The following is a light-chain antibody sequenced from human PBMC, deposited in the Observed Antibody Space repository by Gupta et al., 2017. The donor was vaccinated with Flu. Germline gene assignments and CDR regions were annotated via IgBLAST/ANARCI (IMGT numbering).Light chain of an antibody. CDR3: QTWDIGTYVV. CDR2: VNSDGSH. Sequence: QLVLTQSPSASASLGASAKFTCTLNSGYSNYAIAWHQQQPGKGPRYLMKVNSDGSHSKGDGIPDRFPGSSSGAERYLTISRLQSEDEADYYCQTWDIGTYVVFGGGTKLTVL. J-gene: IGLJ2*01. V-gene: IGLV4-69*01. CDR1: SGYSNYA.